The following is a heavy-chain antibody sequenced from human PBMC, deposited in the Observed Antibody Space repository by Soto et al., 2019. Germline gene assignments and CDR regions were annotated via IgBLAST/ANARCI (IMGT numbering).Heavy chain of an antibody. Sequence: GGSLRLSCAASGFTFSSYSMNWVRQAPGKGLEWVSSISSSSYIYYADSVKGRFTISRDNAKNSLYLQMNSLRAEDTAVYYCARTGDRSIAVAGTLDYWGQGTLVTVSS. V-gene: IGHV3-21*01. J-gene: IGHJ4*02. CDR3: ARTGDRSIAVAGTLDY. CDR2: ISSSSYI. CDR1: GFTFSSYS. D-gene: IGHD6-19*01.